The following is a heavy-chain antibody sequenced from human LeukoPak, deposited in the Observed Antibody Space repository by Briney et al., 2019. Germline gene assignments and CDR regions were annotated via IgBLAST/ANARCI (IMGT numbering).Heavy chain of an antibody. V-gene: IGHV1-46*01. J-gene: IGHJ4*02. CDR1: GYTFTSYY. Sequence: GASVKVSCKASGYTFTSYYTHWVRQAPGQGLEWMGIINPSGGSTSYAQKFQGRVTMTRDMSTSTVYMELSSLRSEDTAVYYCARDALPRVYSSSWYDYWGQGTLVTVSS. CDR3: ARDALPRVYSSSWYDY. CDR2: INPSGGST. D-gene: IGHD6-13*01.